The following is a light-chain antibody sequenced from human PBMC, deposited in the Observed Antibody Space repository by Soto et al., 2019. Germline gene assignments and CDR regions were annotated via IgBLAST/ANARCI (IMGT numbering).Light chain of an antibody. CDR3: QQYYSTPPT. V-gene: IGKV4-1*01. CDR1: QGVLSSSNNKNY. CDR2: WAS. Sequence: DIVMTQSPDSLDVSLGERATINCKSSQGVLSSSNNKNYLAWYQQRPGQPPKLLIYWASTRESGVPDRFSGSGSGTDFTLTISSLQDEDVAVYYCQQYYSTPPTFGQGTKLEIK. J-gene: IGKJ2*01.